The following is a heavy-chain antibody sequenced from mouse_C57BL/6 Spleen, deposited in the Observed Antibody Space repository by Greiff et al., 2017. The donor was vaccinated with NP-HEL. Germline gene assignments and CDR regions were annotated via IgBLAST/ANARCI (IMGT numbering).Heavy chain of an antibody. D-gene: IGHD1-1*01. CDR3: ARNPNYYGSSPHWYFDV. J-gene: IGHJ1*03. V-gene: IGHV1-59*01. CDR2: IDPSDSYT. Sequence: QVHVKQPGAELVRPGTSVKLSCKASGYTFTSYWMHWVKQRPGQGLEWIGVIDPSDSYTNYNQKFKGKATLTVDTSSSTAYMQLSSLTSEDSAVYYCARNPNYYGSSPHWYFDVWGTGTTVTVSS. CDR1: GYTFTSYW.